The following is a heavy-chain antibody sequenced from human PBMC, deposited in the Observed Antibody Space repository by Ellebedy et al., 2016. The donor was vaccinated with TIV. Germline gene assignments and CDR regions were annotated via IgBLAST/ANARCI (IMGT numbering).Heavy chain of an antibody. D-gene: IGHD3-16*01. CDR1: GFTFSSYS. CDR2: ISSSSSYI. Sequence: PGGSLRLSCAASGFTFSSYSMNWVRQAPGKGLEWVSSISSSSSYIYYADSVKGRFTISRDNAKNALYLQMNSLRAEDTAVYYWASLWGGEKEAVHYGMDVWGQGTTVTVSS. CDR3: ASLWGGEKEAVHYGMDV. V-gene: IGHV3-21*01. J-gene: IGHJ6*02.